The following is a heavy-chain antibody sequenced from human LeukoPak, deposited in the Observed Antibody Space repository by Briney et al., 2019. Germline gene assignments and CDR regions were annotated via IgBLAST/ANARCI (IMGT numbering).Heavy chain of an antibody. CDR3: ARHTSMAHFDY. J-gene: IGHJ4*02. Sequence: SETLSLTCAVYIESFSGYYWSWIRQPPGGGLEWIGYIYYSGSTNYNPSLKSRVTISVDTSKNQFSLKLSSVTAADTAVYYCARHTSMAHFDYWGQGTLVTVSS. D-gene: IGHD1-1*01. CDR1: IESFSGYY. V-gene: IGHV4-59*08. CDR2: IYYSGST.